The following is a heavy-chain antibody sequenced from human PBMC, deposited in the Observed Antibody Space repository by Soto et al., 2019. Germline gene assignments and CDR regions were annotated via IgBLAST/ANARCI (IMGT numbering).Heavy chain of an antibody. V-gene: IGHV3-21*02. Sequence: VQLVESGGGLVKPGGSLRLSCVASGFPFSSYSMNWVRQAPGKGLEWVSAICRVSTYIYYADSVRGRFTVSRDNAKSSAYRQMNTRTSKDSGTYYCARLTAGSGSDQIDYWGQGTLVTVSS. CDR3: ARLTAGSGSDQIDY. CDR1: GFPFSSYS. D-gene: IGHD3-10*01. J-gene: IGHJ4*02. CDR2: ICRVSTYI.